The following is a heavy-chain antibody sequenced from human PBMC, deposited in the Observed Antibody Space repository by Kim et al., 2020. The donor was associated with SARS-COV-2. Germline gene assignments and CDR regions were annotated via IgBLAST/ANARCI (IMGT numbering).Heavy chain of an antibody. CDR3: ARGGCSSTSCYSMDV. V-gene: IGHV4-30-2*01. D-gene: IGHD2-2*02. J-gene: IGHJ6*02. CDR1: GGSISSGGYS. Sequence: SETLSLTCAVSGGSISSGGYSWSWIRQPPGKGLEWIGYIYHSGSTYYNPSLKSRVTISVDRSKNQFSLKLSSVTAADTAVYYCARGGCSSTSCYSMDVWGQGTTVTVSS. CDR2: IYHSGST.